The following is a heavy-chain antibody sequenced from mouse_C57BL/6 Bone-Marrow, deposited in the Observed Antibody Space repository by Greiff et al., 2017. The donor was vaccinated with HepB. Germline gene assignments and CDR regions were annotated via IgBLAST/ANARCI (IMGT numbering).Heavy chain of an antibody. J-gene: IGHJ4*01. CDR2: INPNNGGT. Sequence: VQLQQSGPELVKPGASVKISCKASGYTFTDYYMNWVKQSHGKSLEWIGDINPNNGGTSYNQKFKGKATLTVDKSSSTAYMELRSLTSEDSALYYCARLRVYYGSSWGMDYWGQGTSVTVSS. D-gene: IGHD1-1*01. CDR1: GYTFTDYY. CDR3: ARLRVYYGSSWGMDY. V-gene: IGHV1-26*01.